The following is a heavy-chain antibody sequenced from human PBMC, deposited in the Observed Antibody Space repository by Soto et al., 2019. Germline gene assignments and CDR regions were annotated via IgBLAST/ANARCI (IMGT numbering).Heavy chain of an antibody. Sequence: SETLSLTCTVSGGSISSYYWSWIRQPPGKGLEWIGYIYYSGSTNYNPSLKSRVTISVDTSKNQFSLKLSSVTAADTAVYYCARARSKEWLRFFDYWGQGTLVTVSS. J-gene: IGHJ4*02. CDR2: IYYSGST. CDR3: ARARSKEWLRFFDY. CDR1: GGSISSYY. D-gene: IGHD5-12*01. V-gene: IGHV4-59*01.